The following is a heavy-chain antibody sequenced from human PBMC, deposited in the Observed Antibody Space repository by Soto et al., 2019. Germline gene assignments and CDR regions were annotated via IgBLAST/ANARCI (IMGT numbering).Heavy chain of an antibody. CDR3: AREGVVAASD. J-gene: IGHJ4*02. V-gene: IGHV3-66*01. Sequence: EVQLVESGGGLVQPGGSLRLSCAASGFTVSSNYMSWVRQAPGKGLEWVSVIYSGGSTNYADSVKGRFTISRDNSKNTLYLRMNRGRAEDTAVYNCAREGVVAASDWGQGTVVTVSS. D-gene: IGHD2-15*01. CDR2: IYSGGST. CDR1: GFTVSSNY.